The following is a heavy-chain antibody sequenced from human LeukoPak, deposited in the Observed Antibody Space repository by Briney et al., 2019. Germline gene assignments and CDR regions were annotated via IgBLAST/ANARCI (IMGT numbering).Heavy chain of an antibody. CDR1: GYTFTSYG. J-gene: IGHJ4*02. V-gene: IGHV1-18*01. Sequence: ASVKVSYKASGYTFTSYGISWVRQAPGQGLEWMGWISAYNGNTNYAQKLQGRVTMTTDTYTSTAYMELRSLRSDDTAVYYCARAERYCSSTSCYVSAFDYWGQGTLVTVSS. CDR3: ARAERYCSSTSCYVSAFDY. D-gene: IGHD2-2*01. CDR2: ISAYNGNT.